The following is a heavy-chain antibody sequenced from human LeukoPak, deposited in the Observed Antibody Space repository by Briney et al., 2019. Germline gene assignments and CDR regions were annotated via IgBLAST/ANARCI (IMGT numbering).Heavy chain of an antibody. CDR2: ISVGSNYI. D-gene: IGHD1-7*01. Sequence: PGGSLRLSCAASGFTFSNYAMSWVRQAPGKGLEWVSSISVGSNYIYYADSVKGRFTISRDNAKNSLFLQMNSLRAEDTALYYCARGNNWNYYFDYWGQGALVTVSS. V-gene: IGHV3-21*01. CDR1: GFTFSNYA. J-gene: IGHJ4*02. CDR3: ARGNNWNYYFDY.